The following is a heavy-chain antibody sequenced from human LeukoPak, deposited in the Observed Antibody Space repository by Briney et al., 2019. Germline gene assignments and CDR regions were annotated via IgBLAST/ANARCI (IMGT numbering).Heavy chain of an antibody. CDR2: IIPILGMA. J-gene: IGHJ5*02. D-gene: IGHD2-2*01. CDR3: AIGGLMDCSSTSCYRSWFDP. Sequence: ASVKVPCKASGGTFSSYTISWVRQAPGQGLEWMGRIIPILGMANYAQKFQGRVTITADKSTSTAYMELSSLRSEDTAVYYCAIGGLMDCSSTSCYRSWFDPWGQGTLVTVSS. CDR1: GGTFSSYT. V-gene: IGHV1-69*02.